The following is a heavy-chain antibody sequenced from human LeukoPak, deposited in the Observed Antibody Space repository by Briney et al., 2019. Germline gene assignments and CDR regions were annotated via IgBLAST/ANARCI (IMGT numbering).Heavy chain of an antibody. D-gene: IGHD3-10*01. CDR2: IYYSGST. V-gene: IGHV4-59*11. CDR1: GGSISSHY. CDR3: ARAGEYYYGSGSYSPTWFDP. J-gene: IGHJ5*02. Sequence: PSETLFLTRTVSGGSISSHYWSWIRQPPGKGLEWIGYIYYSGSTNYNPSLKSRVTISVDTSKNQFSLKLSSVTAADTAVYYCARAGEYYYGSGSYSPTWFDPWGQGTLVTVSS.